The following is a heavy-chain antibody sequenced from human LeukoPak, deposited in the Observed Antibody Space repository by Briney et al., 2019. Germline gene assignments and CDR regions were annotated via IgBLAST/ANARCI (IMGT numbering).Heavy chain of an antibody. V-gene: IGHV3-48*01. Sequence: PGGSLRLSCAASGFTFSSYSMNWVRQAPGKGLEWVSYISSSTTIYYADSLKGRFNISRDNAKNSLYLQMNSLRAEDTAVYYCARRSGHYYWYFDLWGRGTLVTVSS. CDR2: ISSSTTI. CDR3: ARRSGHYYWYFDL. D-gene: IGHD6-25*01. CDR1: GFTFSSYS. J-gene: IGHJ2*01.